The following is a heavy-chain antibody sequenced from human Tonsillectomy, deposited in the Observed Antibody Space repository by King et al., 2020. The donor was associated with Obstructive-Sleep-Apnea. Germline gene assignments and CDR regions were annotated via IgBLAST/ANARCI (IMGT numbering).Heavy chain of an antibody. J-gene: IGHJ4*02. CDR3: ARVLGAAGPDYYFDY. Sequence: VQLQQWGAGLLKPSETLSLTCAVYGGSFSAYYWGWIRQPPGKGLEWIGEINHRGNTNSNPSLKSRVAISVDTARNQFSLKLQSVTAADTAVYYCARVLGAAGPDYYFDYWGQGTLVTVSS. V-gene: IGHV4-34*01. CDR2: INHRGNT. CDR1: GGSFSAYY. D-gene: IGHD2-15*01.